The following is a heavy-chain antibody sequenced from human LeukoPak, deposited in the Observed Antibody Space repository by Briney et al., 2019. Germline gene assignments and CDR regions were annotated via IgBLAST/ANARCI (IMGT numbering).Heavy chain of an antibody. Sequence: SQTLSLTCTVSGGSISSGGYYWSWIRQHPGEGLEWIGYIYYSGSTYYNPSLKSRVTISVDTSKNQFSLKLSSVTAADTAVYYCAREVIDPRSLSRGGYNGPLDAFDIWGQGTMVTVSS. D-gene: IGHD5-24*01. V-gene: IGHV4-31*03. J-gene: IGHJ3*02. CDR2: IYYSGST. CDR3: AREVIDPRSLSRGGYNGPLDAFDI. CDR1: GGSISSGGYY.